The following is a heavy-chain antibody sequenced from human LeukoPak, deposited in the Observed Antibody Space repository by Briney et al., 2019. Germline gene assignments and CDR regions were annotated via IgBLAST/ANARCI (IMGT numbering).Heavy chain of an antibody. D-gene: IGHD5-12*01. CDR3: ARDCGTSGCDF. CDR2: ISTDGSGT. V-gene: IGHV3-74*01. Sequence: PGGSLRLSCAASGFTLSDYWMHWVRQAPGKGLVWVSRISTDGSGTTNADSVKGRFTISRDNAKNMVYLQMNSLRVEDTAVYYCARDCGTSGCDFWGQGTLVAVS. CDR1: GFTLSDYW. J-gene: IGHJ4*02.